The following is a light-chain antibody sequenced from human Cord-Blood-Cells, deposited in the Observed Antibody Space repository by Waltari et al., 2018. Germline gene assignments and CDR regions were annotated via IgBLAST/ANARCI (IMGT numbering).Light chain of an antibody. V-gene: IGKV1-39*01. Sequence: DIQMTQNPSPLSESVGDRVTITCRASQSISSYLNWYQQKPGKAPKLLIYAASSLQSGVPSRFSGSGSGTDFTLTISSLQPEDFATYYCQQSYSTPYTFGQGTKLEIK. J-gene: IGKJ2*01. CDR1: QSISSY. CDR2: AAS. CDR3: QQSYSTPYT.